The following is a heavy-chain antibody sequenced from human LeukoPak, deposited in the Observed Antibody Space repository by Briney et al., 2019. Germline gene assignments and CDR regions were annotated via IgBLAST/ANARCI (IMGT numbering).Heavy chain of an antibody. J-gene: IGHJ6*02. CDR3: TRGPGRSSSPYYGMDV. CDR1: GFTFSSYA. Sequence: GGSLRLSCAASGFTFSSYAMSWVRQAPGKGLEWVSGISGSGDNTYYADSVKGRFTISRDNSKNTVYLQMNSLRAEDTAVYYCTRGPGRSSSPYYGMDVWGQGTTVTVSS. V-gene: IGHV3-23*01. D-gene: IGHD6-6*01. CDR2: ISGSGDNT.